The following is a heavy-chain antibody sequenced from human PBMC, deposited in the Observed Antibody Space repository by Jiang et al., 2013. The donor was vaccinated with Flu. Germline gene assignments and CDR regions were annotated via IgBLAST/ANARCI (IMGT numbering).Heavy chain of an antibody. V-gene: IGHV3-23*01. CDR2: LSGGGGDT. CDR3: AKGGAYNWNYLAYFDY. J-gene: IGHJ4*02. Sequence: PGKGLEWVSALSGGGGDTYYADSVKGRFTISRDNSRNTLYLQMNSLRAEDTAIYYCAKGGAYNWNYLAYFDYWGQGTRGHRLL. D-gene: IGHD1-7*01.